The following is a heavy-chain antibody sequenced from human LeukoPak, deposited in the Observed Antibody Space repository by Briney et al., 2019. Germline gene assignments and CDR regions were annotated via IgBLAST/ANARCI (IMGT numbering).Heavy chain of an antibody. CDR1: GFTFSSYA. J-gene: IGHJ2*01. Sequence: GGSLRLSCAASGFTFSSYAMSWVRQAPGKGLECISGFSGSGGSTYYADSVKGRFTISRDNSKNTLYLQMNSLRAEDTAVYYCAKDQAGTVPYWYFDLWGRGTLVTVSS. CDR3: AKDQAGTVPYWYFDL. D-gene: IGHD3-10*01. V-gene: IGHV3-23*01. CDR2: FSGSGGST.